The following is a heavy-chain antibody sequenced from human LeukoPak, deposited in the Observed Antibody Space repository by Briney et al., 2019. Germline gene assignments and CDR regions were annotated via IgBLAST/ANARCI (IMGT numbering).Heavy chain of an antibody. V-gene: IGHV3-48*03. J-gene: IGHJ3*02. CDR2: ISGGGTTI. CDR3: ATETENSNYDAFDI. Sequence: TGGSLRLSCAASGFTFSSYEMNWVRQAPGKGLEWVSYISGGGTTIFYADSVKGQFTISRDNAKNSLYLHMNSLSAEDTAVYFCATETENSNYDAFDIWGQGTLVTVSS. D-gene: IGHD4-11*01. CDR1: GFTFSSYE.